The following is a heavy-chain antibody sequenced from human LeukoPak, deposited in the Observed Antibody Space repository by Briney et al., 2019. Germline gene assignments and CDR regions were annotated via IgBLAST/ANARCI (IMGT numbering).Heavy chain of an antibody. CDR3: ARIPYSSSSLDY. V-gene: IGHV4-4*07. J-gene: IGHJ4*02. CDR2: IYTSGST. D-gene: IGHD6-6*01. Sequence: SETLSLTCTVSGYSISTSYYWGWIRQPAGKGLEWIGRIYTSGSTNYNPSLKSRVTMSVDTSKNQFSLKLSSVTAADTAVYYCARIPYSSSSLDYWGQGTLVTVSS. CDR1: GYSISTSYY.